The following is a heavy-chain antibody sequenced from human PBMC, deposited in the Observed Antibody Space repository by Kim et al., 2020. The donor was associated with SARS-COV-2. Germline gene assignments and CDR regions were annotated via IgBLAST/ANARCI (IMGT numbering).Heavy chain of an antibody. V-gene: IGHV1-2*02. CDR1: GYTFTGYY. CDR3: ARDGDIVVVPAMYYYYYYGMDV. D-gene: IGHD2-2*01. Sequence: ASVKVSCKASGYTFTGYYMHWVRQAPGQGLEWMGWINPNSGGTNYAQKFQGRVTMTRDTSISTAYMELSRLRSDDTAVYYCARDGDIVVVPAMYYYYYYGMDVWGQGTTVTVSS. CDR2: INPNSGGT. J-gene: IGHJ6*02.